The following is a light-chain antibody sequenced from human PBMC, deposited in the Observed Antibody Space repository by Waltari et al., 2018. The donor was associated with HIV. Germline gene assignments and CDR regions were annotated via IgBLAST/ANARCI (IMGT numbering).Light chain of an antibody. J-gene: IGLJ1*01. CDR1: RSNIGSNY. V-gene: IGLV1-47*01. CDR2: RNN. CDR3: AAWDDTLSGPD. Sequence: QSVLTQPPSASGTPGQRVTISCSGSRSNIGSNYVYWYQQLPGTAPKLLIYRNNERPSGVSDRFSGSKSGTSASLAISGLRSEDEADYYCAAWDDTLSGPDFGTGTKVTVL.